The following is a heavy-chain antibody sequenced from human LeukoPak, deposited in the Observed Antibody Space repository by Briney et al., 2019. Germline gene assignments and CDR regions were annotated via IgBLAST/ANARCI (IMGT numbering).Heavy chain of an antibody. V-gene: IGHV3-73*01. CDR2: IRSKANSYAT. CDR1: GFTFSGSA. Sequence: PGGSLRLSCAASGFTFSGSAMHWVRQASGKGLEWVGRIRSKANSYATAYAASVKGRFTISRDDSKNTAYLQMNSLKTEDTAVYYCAKDRGQILVANFDQWGQGTLVTVSS. D-gene: IGHD2-21*01. CDR3: AKDRGQILVANFDQ. J-gene: IGHJ4*02.